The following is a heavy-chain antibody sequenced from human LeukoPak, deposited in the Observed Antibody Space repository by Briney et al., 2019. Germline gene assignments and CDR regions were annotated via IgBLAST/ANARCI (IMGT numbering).Heavy chain of an antibody. J-gene: IGHJ6*02. Sequence: SETLSLTCTVSGGSISSGGYYWSWIRQHPGKGLEWIGYIYYSGSTYYNPSLKSRVTISVDTSKNQFSLKLSSVTAADTAVYYCARAGGDFDWLFNHYYYYGMDVWGQGTTVTVSS. CDR3: ARAGGDFDWLFNHYYYYGMDV. D-gene: IGHD3-9*01. V-gene: IGHV4-31*03. CDR1: GGSISSGGYY. CDR2: IYYSGST.